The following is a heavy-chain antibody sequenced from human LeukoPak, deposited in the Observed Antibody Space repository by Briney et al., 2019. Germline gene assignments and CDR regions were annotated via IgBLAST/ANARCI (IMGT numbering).Heavy chain of an antibody. Sequence: ASVKVSCKASGFTFTSSAMQWVRQARGQRLEWIGWIVVGSGNTNYAQKFQERVTITRDMSTSTAYMGLSSLRSEDTAVYYCAAGESGSYSGDAFDIWGQGTMVTVSS. CDR2: IVVGSGNT. CDR3: AAGESGSYSGDAFDI. V-gene: IGHV1-58*02. CDR1: GFTFTSSA. D-gene: IGHD1-26*01. J-gene: IGHJ3*02.